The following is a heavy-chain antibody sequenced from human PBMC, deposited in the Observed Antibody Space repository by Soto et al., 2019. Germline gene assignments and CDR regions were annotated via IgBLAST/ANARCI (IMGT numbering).Heavy chain of an antibody. Sequence: ASVKVSCKASGYTFSAHYMHWVRQAPGQGLEWMGWINSRNGDTKYARDFQGSVTMTRDTSINTAYMELRSQTSDDTAIYYCARGTGSSWFDLWGQGTLVTVSS. V-gene: IGHV1-2*02. CDR2: INSRNGDT. D-gene: IGHD3-10*01. CDR3: ARGTGSSWFDL. J-gene: IGHJ5*02. CDR1: GYTFSAHY.